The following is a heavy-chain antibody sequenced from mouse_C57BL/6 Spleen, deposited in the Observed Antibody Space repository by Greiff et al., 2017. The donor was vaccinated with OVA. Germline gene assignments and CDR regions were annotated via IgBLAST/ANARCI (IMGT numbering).Heavy chain of an antibody. V-gene: IGHV1-22*01. CDR2: INPNNGGT. Sequence: SGPELVKPGASVKMSCKASGYTFTDYNMHWVKQSHGKSLEWIGYINPNNGGTSYNQKFKGKATLTVNKSSSTAYMELRSRTSEDSAVYYCARGGPYDGYPWFAYWGQGTLVTVSA. CDR3: ARGGPYDGYPWFAY. D-gene: IGHD2-3*01. J-gene: IGHJ3*01. CDR1: GYTFTDYN.